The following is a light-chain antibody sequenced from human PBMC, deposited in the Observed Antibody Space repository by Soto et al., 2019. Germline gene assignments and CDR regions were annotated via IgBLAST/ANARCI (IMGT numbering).Light chain of an antibody. CDR3: RSYTSSRTLV. J-gene: IGLJ3*02. CDR1: SSDVGGYNY. Sequence: QSALTQPASVSGSPGQSITISCTGTSSDVGGYNYVSWYQQHPGKAPKLMIYEVSNRPSGASNRFSGSKSGNTASLTISGLQAEDEGEDYCRSYTSSRTLVFGGGAKVTVL. CDR2: EVS. V-gene: IGLV2-14*01.